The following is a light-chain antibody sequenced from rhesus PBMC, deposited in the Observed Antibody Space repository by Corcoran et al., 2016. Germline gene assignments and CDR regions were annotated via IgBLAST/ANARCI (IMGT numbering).Light chain of an antibody. CDR2: KAS. CDR3: LQYSSWPFT. Sequence: DIQMTQSPSSLSASVGDTVTITCRASQRISTWLDWYQQKPWKTPKILIYKASSLQRGVPSRFSGSGSGTDFTLTISSLQTEDFATYYCLQYSSWPFTFGPGTKLDIK. J-gene: IGKJ3*01. V-gene: IGKV1-22*01. CDR1: QRISTW.